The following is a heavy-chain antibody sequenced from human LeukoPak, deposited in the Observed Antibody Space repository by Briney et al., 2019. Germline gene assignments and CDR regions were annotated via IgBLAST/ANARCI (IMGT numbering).Heavy chain of an antibody. CDR3: ARSIITIFGGYYYMDV. CDR1: GFTVSSNY. V-gene: IGHV3-53*01. D-gene: IGHD3-3*01. CDR2: IYSGGST. J-gene: IGHJ6*03. Sequence: PGGSLRLSCAASGFTVSSNYMSWVRQAPGKGLEWVSVIYSGGSTYYADSVKGRFTISRDNSKNTLYLQMNSLRAEDTAVYYCARSIITIFGGYYYMDVWGKGTTVTVSS.